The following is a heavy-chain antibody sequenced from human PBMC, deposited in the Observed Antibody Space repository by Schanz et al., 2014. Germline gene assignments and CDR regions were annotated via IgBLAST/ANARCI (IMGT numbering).Heavy chain of an antibody. D-gene: IGHD3-22*01. CDR3: AKSYDTSGYSGFDY. CDR1: GFSFSDYG. J-gene: IGHJ4*02. CDR2: ISYHGSER. Sequence: QVQLVESGGGAVQPGRSLRLSCAGSGFSFSDYGMHWVRQAPGRGLEWVAVISYHGSERYYADSVKGRFTISRDNSKNTLYLQMNSLRTEDTAVYFCAKSYDTSGYSGFDYWGQGTLVTVSS. V-gene: IGHV3-30*18.